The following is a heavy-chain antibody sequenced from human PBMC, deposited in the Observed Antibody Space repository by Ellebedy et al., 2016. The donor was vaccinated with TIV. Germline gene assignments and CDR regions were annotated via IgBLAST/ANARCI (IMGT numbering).Heavy chain of an antibody. CDR3: ARVKRSTMITVDPLGRVFDY. CDR1: GFTFSNYA. V-gene: IGHV3-20*04. J-gene: IGHJ4*02. D-gene: IGHD3-22*01. Sequence: GESLKISCAASGFTFSNYAMNWVRQAPGKGLEWVSAINWNGGSRGYADSVKGRFTISRDNAKNSLSLQLNSLRVDDTALYYCARVKRSTMITVDPLGRVFDYWGQGTLVTVSS. CDR2: INWNGGSR.